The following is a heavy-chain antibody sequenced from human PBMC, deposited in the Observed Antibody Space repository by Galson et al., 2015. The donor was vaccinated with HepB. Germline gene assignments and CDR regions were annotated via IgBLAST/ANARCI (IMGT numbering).Heavy chain of an antibody. CDR2: IWYDGSNQ. Sequence: SLRLSCAASGFTFSRYGMHWVRQAPGKGLEWVGVIWYDGSNQWYADSVKGRLTISRDQSKNTVYLQMNRLRVEDTGVYYCTRGNPPTSGADEFDIWGQGTMVTVSS. V-gene: IGHV3-33*01. J-gene: IGHJ3*02. CDR1: GFTFSRYG. CDR3: TRGNPPTSGADEFDI. D-gene: IGHD4-17*01.